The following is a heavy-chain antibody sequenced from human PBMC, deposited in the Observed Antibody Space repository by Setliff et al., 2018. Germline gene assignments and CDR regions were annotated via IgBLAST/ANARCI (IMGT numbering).Heavy chain of an antibody. CDR2: IYWDDDK. V-gene: IGHV2-5*02. Sequence: SGPTLVNPTQTLTLTCTFSGFSLSTSGVGVGWIRQPPGKALEWLALIYWDDDKRYSPSLKSRLTITKDTSKTQVVLTMTNMDPVDTATYYCARCITIFGVVIPNALDYWGQGTLVTVSS. D-gene: IGHD3-3*01. CDR3: ARCITIFGVVIPNALDY. J-gene: IGHJ4*02. CDR1: GFSLSTSGVG.